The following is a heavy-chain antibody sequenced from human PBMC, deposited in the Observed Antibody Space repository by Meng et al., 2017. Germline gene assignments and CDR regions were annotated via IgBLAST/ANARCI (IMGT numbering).Heavy chain of an antibody. J-gene: IGHJ4*02. V-gene: IGHV1-69*01. CDR1: GGTFSSYD. CDR2: IIPIFGTA. D-gene: IGHD4-11*01. Sequence: QSGAEVKKPGSSVKGSCKASGGTFSSYDISWVRQAPGQGLEWMGGIIPIFGTANYAQKFQGRVTITADESTSTAYMELSSLRSEDTAVYYCARDDYSNYLPFDYWGQGTLVTVSS. CDR3: ARDDYSNYLPFDY.